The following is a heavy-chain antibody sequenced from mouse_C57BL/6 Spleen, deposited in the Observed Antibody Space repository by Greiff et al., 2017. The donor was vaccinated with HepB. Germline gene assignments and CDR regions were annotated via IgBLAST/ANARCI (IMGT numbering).Heavy chain of an antibody. V-gene: IGHV1-69*01. Sequence: QVQLQQPGAELVMPGASVKLSCKASGYTFTSYWMHWVKPRPGQGLEWIGEIDPSDSYTNYNQKFKGKSTLTVDKSSSTAYMQLSSLTSEDSAVYYWARTQLRLGGNAMDYWGQGTSVTVSS. CDR3: ARTQLRLGGNAMDY. J-gene: IGHJ4*01. CDR2: IDPSDSYT. D-gene: IGHD3-2*02. CDR1: GYTFTSYW.